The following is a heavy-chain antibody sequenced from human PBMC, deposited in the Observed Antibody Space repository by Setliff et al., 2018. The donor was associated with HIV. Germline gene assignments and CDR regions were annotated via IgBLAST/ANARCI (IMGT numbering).Heavy chain of an antibody. CDR2: INHSAFT. J-gene: IGHJ4*02. Sequence: SETLSLTCAVYGESFSRYYFTWIRQAPGRGLEWIGEINHSAFTKYNPSLASRDTMSIDTSQNQFSPLLSSVTAADTAMYFCARRPGGITRARLDNWGQGTLVTVSS. CDR1: GESFSRYY. V-gene: IGHV4-34*01. CDR3: ARRPGGITRARLDN. D-gene: IGHD3-16*01.